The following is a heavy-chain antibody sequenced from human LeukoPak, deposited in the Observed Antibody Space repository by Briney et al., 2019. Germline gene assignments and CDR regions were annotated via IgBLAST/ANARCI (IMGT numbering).Heavy chain of an antibody. J-gene: IGHJ4*02. V-gene: IGHV4-59*01. CDR3: ARGGRLWFGELSPFDY. D-gene: IGHD3-10*01. Sequence: SETLSLTCTVSGGSISSYYWSWIRQPPGKGLEWIGYIYYSGSTNYNPSLKSRVTISVDTSKNQFSLKLSSVTAADTAVYYCARGGRLWFGELSPFDYWGQGTLVTVPS. CDR2: IYYSGST. CDR1: GGSISSYY.